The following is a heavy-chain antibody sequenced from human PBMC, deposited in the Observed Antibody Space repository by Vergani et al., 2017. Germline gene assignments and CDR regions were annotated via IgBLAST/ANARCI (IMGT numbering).Heavy chain of an antibody. J-gene: IGHJ6*02. D-gene: IGHD6-13*01. Sequence: QVQLVQSGAEVKKPGASVKVSCKASGYTFTSYDINWVRQATGQGLEWMGWMNPNSGNTGYAQKFQGRVTMTRNTSISTAYMELSSLRSEDTAVYYCARDGSGLAAAGKGRDYYYYGMDVWGQGTTVTVSS. CDR2: MNPNSGNT. CDR3: ARDGSGLAAAGKGRDYYYYGMDV. V-gene: IGHV1-8*01. CDR1: GYTFTSYD.